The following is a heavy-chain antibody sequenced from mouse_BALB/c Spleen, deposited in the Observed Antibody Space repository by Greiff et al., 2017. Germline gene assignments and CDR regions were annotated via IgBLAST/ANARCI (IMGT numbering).Heavy chain of an antibody. CDR1: GYSITSDYA. Sequence: EVQRVESGPGLVKPSQSLSLTCTVTGYSITSDYAWNWIRQFPGNKLEWMGYISYSGSTSYNPSLKSRISITRDTSKNQFFLQLNSVTTEDTATYYCAREIRSAWFAYWGQGTLVTVSA. D-gene: IGHD5-1-1*01. V-gene: IGHV3-2*02. J-gene: IGHJ3*01. CDR2: ISYSGST. CDR3: AREIRSAWFAY.